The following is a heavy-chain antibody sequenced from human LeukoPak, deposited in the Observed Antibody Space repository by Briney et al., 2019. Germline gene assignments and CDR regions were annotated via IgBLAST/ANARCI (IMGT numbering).Heavy chain of an antibody. CDR3: ARGASSGNYAFDI. J-gene: IGHJ3*02. CDR2: ISYDGSNK. CDR1: GFTFSSYA. Sequence: GRSLRLSCAASGFTFSSYAMHWVRQAPGKGLEWVAVISYDGSNKYYADSVKGRFTISRDNSKNTLYLQMDSLRAEDTAVYYCARGASSGNYAFDIWGQGTMVTVSS. D-gene: IGHD3-22*01. V-gene: IGHV3-30*01.